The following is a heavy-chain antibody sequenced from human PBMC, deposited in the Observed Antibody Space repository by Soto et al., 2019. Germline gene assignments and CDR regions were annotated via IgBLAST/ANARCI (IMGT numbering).Heavy chain of an antibody. D-gene: IGHD2-15*01. CDR3: AKDRGGTLDY. CDR2: ISYGGSNI. Sequence: QIQLVESGGGVVQPGRSLRLSCAASGFTFRSYGMQWVRQAPGKGLEWVATISYGGSNIYYADSVKGRFTISRDNSKNTLYLQMNSLRPEDTAVYYCAKDRGGTLDYWGQGSLVTVSS. CDR1: GFTFRSYG. V-gene: IGHV3-30*18. J-gene: IGHJ4*02.